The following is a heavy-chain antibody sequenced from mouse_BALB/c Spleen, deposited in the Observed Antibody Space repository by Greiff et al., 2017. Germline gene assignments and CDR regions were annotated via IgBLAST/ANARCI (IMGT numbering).Heavy chain of an antibody. D-gene: IGHD2-4*01. CDR3: ARYDYDVYAMDY. CDR2: IYPGDGDT. Sequence: VQLQQSGAELARPGASVKLSCKASGYTFTSYWMQWVKQRPGQGLEWIGAIYPGDGDTRYTQKFKGKATLTADKSSSTAYMQLSSLASEDSAVYYCARYDYDVYAMDYWGQGTSVTVSS. J-gene: IGHJ4*01. V-gene: IGHV1-87*01. CDR1: GYTFTSYW.